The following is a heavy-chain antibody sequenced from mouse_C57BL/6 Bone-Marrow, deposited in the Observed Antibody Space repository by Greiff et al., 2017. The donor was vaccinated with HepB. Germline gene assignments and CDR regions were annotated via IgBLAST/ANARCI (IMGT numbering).Heavy chain of an antibody. Sequence: VKLQESGAELVRPGTSVKVSCKASGYAFTNYLIEWVKQRPGQGLEWIGVINPGSGGTNYNEKFKGKATLTADKSSSTAYMQLSSLTSEDSAVYFCARLTTTQGYWGQGTTLTVSS. CDR1: GYAFTNYL. J-gene: IGHJ2*01. CDR2: INPGSGGT. V-gene: IGHV1-54*01. D-gene: IGHD1-1*01. CDR3: ARLTTTQGY.